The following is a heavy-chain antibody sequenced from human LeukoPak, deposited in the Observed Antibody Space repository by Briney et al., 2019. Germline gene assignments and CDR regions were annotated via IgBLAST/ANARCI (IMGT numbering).Heavy chain of an antibody. CDR2: ISYDGSNK. J-gene: IGHJ4*02. Sequence: GGSLRLSCAASGFTFSSYAMSWVRQAPGKGLEWVAVISYDGSNKYYADSVKGRFTISRDNSKNTLYLQMNSLRAEDTAVYYCARDEGILGAARPLDYWGQGTLVTVSS. D-gene: IGHD6-6*01. V-gene: IGHV3-30-3*01. CDR3: ARDEGILGAARPLDY. CDR1: GFTFSSYA.